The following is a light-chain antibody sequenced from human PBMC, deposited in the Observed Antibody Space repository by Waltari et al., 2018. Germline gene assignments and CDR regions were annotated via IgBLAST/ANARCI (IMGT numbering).Light chain of an antibody. CDR1: SSDVGGYNY. V-gene: IGLV2-14*03. CDR3: SSYISSSTLEV. Sequence: QSALTQPASVSGSPGQSITISCPGTSSDVGGYNYVSWYQQHPGKAPKLMIFHVSNRPSGVSNRFSGSKSGNTASLTISGLQAEDEADYYCSSYISSSTLEVFGGGTRLTVL. J-gene: IGLJ3*02. CDR2: HVS.